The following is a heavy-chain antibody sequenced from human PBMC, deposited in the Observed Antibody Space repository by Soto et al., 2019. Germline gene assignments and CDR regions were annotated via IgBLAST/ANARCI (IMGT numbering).Heavy chain of an antibody. D-gene: IGHD4-4*01. Sequence: QVQLQESGPGLVKPSETLSLICTVSGGSISNYYWSWIRQPPGKGLEWIGDIYYTGSTKNSPSLEGQVPLSVAPSKNQFPRNRMPVPAAKTAINSCARTMLTTVNSGVGFDFWGQGTLVTVSS. CDR3: ARTMLTTVNSGVGFDF. CDR2: IYYTGST. CDR1: GGSISNYY. V-gene: IGHV4-59*08. J-gene: IGHJ4*02.